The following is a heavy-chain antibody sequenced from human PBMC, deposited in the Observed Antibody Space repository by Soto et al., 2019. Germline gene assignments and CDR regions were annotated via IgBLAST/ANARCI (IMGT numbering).Heavy chain of an antibody. CDR2: IRSTGYGATT. Sequence: PGGSLRLSCTTTGFTFGEYPMSWFRQAPGKGLEWVGSIRSTGYGATTEYAASVKGRFTISRDDSKSIVYLQMNSLKTEDTAIYYCTRHPKDYDFYVRDHYWGQGTLVTVSS. V-gene: IGHV3-49*03. CDR1: GFTFGEYP. CDR3: TRHPKDYDFYVRDHY. D-gene: IGHD3-3*01. J-gene: IGHJ4*02.